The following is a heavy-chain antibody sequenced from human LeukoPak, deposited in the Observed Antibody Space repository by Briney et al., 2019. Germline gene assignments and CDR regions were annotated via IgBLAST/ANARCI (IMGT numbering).Heavy chain of an antibody. D-gene: IGHD2-15*01. Sequence: GGSLRLSCAASGFSFSTYTMNWVRQAPGKGLDWVSYIGSSSNAIYYADSVKGRFTISRDNAKNSLYLQMHSLRDEDTAVYYCATYWNWGQGTLVTVSS. CDR3: ATYWN. CDR1: GFSFSTYT. V-gene: IGHV3-48*02. CDR2: IGSSSNAI. J-gene: IGHJ4*02.